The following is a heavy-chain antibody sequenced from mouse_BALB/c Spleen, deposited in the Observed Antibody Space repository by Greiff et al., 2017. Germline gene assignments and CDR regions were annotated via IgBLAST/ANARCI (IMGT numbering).Heavy chain of an antibody. J-gene: IGHJ2*01. CDR1: GFTFSDYG. CDR2: ISNLAYSI. D-gene: IGHD1-1*01. V-gene: IGHV5-15*02. Sequence: DVKLQESGGGLVQPGGSRKLSCAASGFTFSDYGMAWVRQAPGKGPEWVAFISNLAYSIYYADTVTGRFTISRENANNTLYLEMSSLRSEDTAMYYCARDYYGSTPFFDYWGQGTTLTVSS. CDR3: ARDYYGSTPFFDY.